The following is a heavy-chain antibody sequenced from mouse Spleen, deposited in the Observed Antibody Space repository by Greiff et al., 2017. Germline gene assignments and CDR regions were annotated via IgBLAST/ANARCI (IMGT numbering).Heavy chain of an antibody. V-gene: IGHV5-9-3*01. CDR1: GFTFSSYA. CDR2: ISSGGGNT. CDR3: ARQLGLLHAMDY. J-gene: IGHJ4*01. D-gene: IGHD3-1*01. Sequence: EVQRVESGGGLVKLGGSLKLSCAASGFTFSSYAMSWVRQTPEKRLEWVATISSGGGNTYYPDSVKGRFTISRDNAKNTLYLQMSSLKSEDTAMYYCARQLGLLHAMDYWGQGTSVTVSS.